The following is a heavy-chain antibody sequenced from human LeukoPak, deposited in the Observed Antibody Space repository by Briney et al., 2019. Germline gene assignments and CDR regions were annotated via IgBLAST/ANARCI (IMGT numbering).Heavy chain of an antibody. Sequence: GASVKVPCKVSGFPLSELSMYWVRQAPGKGLEWIGGFDPADVGTFYAQKFQARVTITADTSTHTFYMLVNSLRSDDTAVYYCATDPMGASYSDVHDNWGQGTLVAVSS. D-gene: IGHD6-13*01. CDR1: GFPLSELS. CDR3: ATDPMGASYSDVHDN. CDR2: FDPADVGT. J-gene: IGHJ4*02. V-gene: IGHV1-24*01.